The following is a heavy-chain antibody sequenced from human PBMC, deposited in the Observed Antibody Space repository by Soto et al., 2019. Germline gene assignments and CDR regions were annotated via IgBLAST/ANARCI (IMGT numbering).Heavy chain of an antibody. CDR3: ARDSLGSGSPFSYYMDV. CDR2: IWYDGSNK. V-gene: IGHV3-33*01. CDR1: GFTFSSYG. Sequence: GGSLRLSCAASGFTFSSYGMHWVRQAPGKGLEWVAVIWYDGSNKYYADSVKGRFTISRDNSKNTLYLQMNSLRAEDTAVYYCARDSLGSGSPFSYYMDVWGKGTTVTVSS. D-gene: IGHD3-10*01. J-gene: IGHJ6*03.